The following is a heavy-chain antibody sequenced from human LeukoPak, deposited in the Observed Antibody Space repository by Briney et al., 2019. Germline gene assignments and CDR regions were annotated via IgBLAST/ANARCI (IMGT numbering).Heavy chain of an antibody. V-gene: IGHV3-7*01. J-gene: IGHJ4*02. Sequence: GGSLRLSCAASGFTFSNYGMTWVRQAPGKGLEWVANIGQDGGGKYYVDSVKGRFTISRDNTKDSLYLQMNSLGAEDTALYYCGRLRGGSYWGRGTLVTVSS. CDR1: GFTFSNYG. CDR3: GRLRGGSY. D-gene: IGHD2-15*01. CDR2: IGQDGGGK.